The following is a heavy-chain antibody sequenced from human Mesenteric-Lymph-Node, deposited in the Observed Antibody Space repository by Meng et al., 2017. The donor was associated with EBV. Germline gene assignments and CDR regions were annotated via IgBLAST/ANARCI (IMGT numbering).Heavy chain of an antibody. V-gene: IGHV7-4-1*01. Sequence: QVQLVQSGSELRKPGASVKGSCKASGDIFTRFAMHCVRQAPGQGLEGMAWISTNTGTLMYAQGLTGWSVFSLDTSVSATCLQICSLKAEDTAVYYCARETHRAAVAGTAFDSWGQGPLVTVSS. CDR3: ARETHRAAVAGTAFDS. CDR1: GDIFTRFA. CDR2: ISTNTGTL. J-gene: IGHJ4*02. D-gene: IGHD6-19*01.